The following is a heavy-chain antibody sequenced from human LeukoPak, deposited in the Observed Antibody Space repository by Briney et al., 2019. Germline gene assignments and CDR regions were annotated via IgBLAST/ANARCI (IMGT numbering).Heavy chain of an antibody. CDR3: AREGYGDYSIGASADY. CDR2: IKQDGSEK. J-gene: IGHJ4*02. CDR1: GFTFSSYW. V-gene: IGHV3-7*01. D-gene: IGHD4-17*01. Sequence: PGGSLRLSCAASGFTFSSYWMSWVRQAPGKGLEWVANIKQDGSEKYYVDSVKGRLTISRDNAKNSLYLQMNSLRAEDTAVYYCAREGYGDYSIGASADYWGQGTLVTVSS.